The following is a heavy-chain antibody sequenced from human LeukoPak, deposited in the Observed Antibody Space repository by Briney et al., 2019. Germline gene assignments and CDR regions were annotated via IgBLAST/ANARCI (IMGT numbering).Heavy chain of an antibody. D-gene: IGHD1-26*01. J-gene: IGHJ4*02. CDR1: GGTFSSYA. V-gene: IGHV1-69*05. Sequence: ASVKVSCKASGGTFSSYAISWVRQAPGQGLEWMGGIIPIFGTANYAQKFQGRVTITTDESTSTAYMELSSLRSEDTAVYYCARVPEGIVGAIGDWGQGTLVTVSS. CDR2: IIPIFGTA. CDR3: ARVPEGIVGAIGD.